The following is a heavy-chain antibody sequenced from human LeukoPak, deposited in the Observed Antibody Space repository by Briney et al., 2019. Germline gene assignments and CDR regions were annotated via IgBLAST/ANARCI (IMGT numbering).Heavy chain of an antibody. CDR1: GFTFSGYA. CDR3: AKLRSTSIAVAVFDY. V-gene: IGHV3-23*01. CDR2: ISESGGST. J-gene: IGHJ4*02. D-gene: IGHD6-19*01. Sequence: GGSLRLSCAASGFTFSGYAMSWVRQAPGKGLEWVSSISESGGSTYYADSVKGRFTISRDNSKNMLYLQMNSLRAEDTAVYYCAKLRSTSIAVAVFDYWGQGALVTVSS.